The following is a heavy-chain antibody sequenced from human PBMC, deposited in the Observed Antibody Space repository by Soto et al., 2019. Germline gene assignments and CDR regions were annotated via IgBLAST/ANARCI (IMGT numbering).Heavy chain of an antibody. J-gene: IGHJ4*02. Sequence: ASVKVSCKASGGTFSSYAISWVRQAPGQGLEWMGGIIPIFGTANYAQKFQGRVTITADESTSTAYMELSSLRSEDTAVYYCARDSDSPINYYDSSGYYSYFDYWGQGTLVTVSS. D-gene: IGHD3-22*01. CDR1: GGTFSSYA. CDR2: IIPIFGTA. CDR3: ARDSDSPINYYDSSGYYSYFDY. V-gene: IGHV1-69*13.